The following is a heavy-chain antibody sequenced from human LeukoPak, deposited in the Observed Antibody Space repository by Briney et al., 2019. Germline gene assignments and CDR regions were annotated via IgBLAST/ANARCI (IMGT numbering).Heavy chain of an antibody. V-gene: IGHV3-30*04. CDR1: GFTFSSYA. D-gene: IGHD5-18*01. Sequence: GGSLRLSCAASGFTFSSYAMHWVRQAPGKGLEWVAVISYDGSNTYYADSVKGRFTISRDNSKNTLYLQMNSLRAEDTAVYYCAREGGYSYDLLDYWGQGTLVTVSS. CDR2: ISYDGSNT. CDR3: AREGGYSYDLLDY. J-gene: IGHJ4*02.